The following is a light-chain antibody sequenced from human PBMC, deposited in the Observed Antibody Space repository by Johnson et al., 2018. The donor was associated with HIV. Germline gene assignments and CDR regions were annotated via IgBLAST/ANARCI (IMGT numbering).Light chain of an antibody. CDR3: GTWDSSLSSYV. CDR2: DNN. Sequence: QSVLTQSPSVSAAPGQKVTISCSGSSSNIGNNYVSWYQQLPGTAPKLLIYDNNKRPSGIPDRFSGSKSGTSATLGITGLQTGYEADYYCGTWDSSLSSYVVGTGTKVTVL. J-gene: IGLJ1*01. CDR1: SSNIGNNY. V-gene: IGLV1-51*01.